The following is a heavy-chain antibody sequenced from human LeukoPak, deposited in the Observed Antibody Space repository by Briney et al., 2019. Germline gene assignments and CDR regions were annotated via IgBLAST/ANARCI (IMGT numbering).Heavy chain of an antibody. D-gene: IGHD5-24*01. V-gene: IGHV3-21*01. CDR3: ARGPACWRWTPTCPIYFDY. CDR1: GFTFSSYS. CDR2: TSSSSSYI. J-gene: IGHJ4*02. Sequence: GGCLRLSCAASGFTFSSYSMNWVRQAPGKRLECVSSTSSSSSYIYYADSVKGRFTISRDNAKNSLYLQMNSLRAEDTAVYYCARGPACWRWTPTCPIYFDYWGQGTLVTVSS.